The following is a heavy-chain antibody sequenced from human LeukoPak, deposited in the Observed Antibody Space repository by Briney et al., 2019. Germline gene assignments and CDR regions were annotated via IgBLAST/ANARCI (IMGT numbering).Heavy chain of an antibody. J-gene: IGHJ6*03. CDR3: ARVRRALRALPSYYYYYMDV. CDR2: IYSGGST. Sequence: GGSLRLSCAASGFTVGTNYMTWVRQAPGKGLEWVSVIYSGGSTDYADSVKGRFTLSRDKSTNTMYLQMNSLTTEDTSVYYCARVRRALRALPSYYYYYMDVWGKGTTVTVSS. CDR1: GFTVGTNY. V-gene: IGHV3-66*02. D-gene: IGHD3-9*01.